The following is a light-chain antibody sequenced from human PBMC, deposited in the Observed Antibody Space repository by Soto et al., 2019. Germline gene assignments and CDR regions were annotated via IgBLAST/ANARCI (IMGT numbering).Light chain of an antibody. Sequence: EIVLTQSPGTLSLSPGERATLSCRAIQSVSSSSLAWYQQKPGQAPRLLIYGASSRATGISDRFRGSGSGTEFTLTISSLRSEDSAIYYCQQYFEWPPMTFGQGTKVDI. V-gene: IGKV3-20*01. CDR3: QQYFEWPPMT. CDR1: QSVSSSS. J-gene: IGKJ1*01. CDR2: GAS.